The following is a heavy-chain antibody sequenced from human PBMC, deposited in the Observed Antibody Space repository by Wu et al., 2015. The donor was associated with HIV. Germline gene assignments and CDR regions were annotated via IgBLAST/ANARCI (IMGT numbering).Heavy chain of an antibody. CDR3: ARDAFSYDSSGYAGTGPLWYS. D-gene: IGHD3-22*01. V-gene: IGHV1-46*01. CDR2: INPSGGST. Sequence: QVQVVQSGAEVKKPGASVKLSCKASGYFFTSYYMHWVRQAPGQGLEWIGIINPSGGSTTSAQKFQGRVTMTRDTSTSTVYMELSSLRSEDTAVYYCARDAFSYDSSGYAGTGPLWYSWGQGDKWSPSLQ. J-gene: IGHJ3*01. CDR1: GYFFTSYY.